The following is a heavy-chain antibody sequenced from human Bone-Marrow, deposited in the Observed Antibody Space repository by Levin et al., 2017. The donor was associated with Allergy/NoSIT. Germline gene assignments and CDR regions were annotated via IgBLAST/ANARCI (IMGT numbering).Heavy chain of an antibody. V-gene: IGHV4-31*03. CDR2: IYYSGST. CDR1: GDSISSGGYY. D-gene: IGHD3-10*01. J-gene: IGHJ4*02. CDR3: ARDGGYFGSGSYSN. Sequence: SETLSLTCTVSGDSISSGGYYWSWIRQHPGKGLEWIGHIYYSGSTEYNPSLKSRVTISVDTSKNQFSLKLSSVTAADTAVYYCARDGGYFGSGSYSNWGQGTRVTVSS.